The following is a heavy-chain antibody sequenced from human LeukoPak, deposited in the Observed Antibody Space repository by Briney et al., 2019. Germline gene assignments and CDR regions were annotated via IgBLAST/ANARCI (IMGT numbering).Heavy chain of an antibody. CDR1: GGSINSYY. CDR2: IYYTGST. CDR3: ARGGCSGGSCYSAVDY. J-gene: IGHJ4*02. D-gene: IGHD2-15*01. Sequence: SSETLSLTCTVSGGSINSYYWSWIRQPPGKGLEWIGYIYYTGSTKYNPSLESRVTILVDTSKNQFSVKLSSVTAADTAVYYCARGGCSGGSCYSAVDYWGQGTLVTVSS. V-gene: IGHV4-59*01.